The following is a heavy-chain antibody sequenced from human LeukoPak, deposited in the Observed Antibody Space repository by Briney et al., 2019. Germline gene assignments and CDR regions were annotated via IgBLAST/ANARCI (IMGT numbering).Heavy chain of an antibody. CDR1: GFTFSSYS. Sequence: GGSLRLSCAASGFTFSSYSMNWVRQAPGKGLEWVSSISSSSSYIYYADSVKGRFTISRDNAKNSLYLQMNSLRAEDTAVYYCARETGYRTYYFDYWGQGTLVTVSS. V-gene: IGHV3-21*01. CDR2: ISSSSSYI. J-gene: IGHJ4*02. CDR3: ARETGYRTYYFDY. D-gene: IGHD5-24*01.